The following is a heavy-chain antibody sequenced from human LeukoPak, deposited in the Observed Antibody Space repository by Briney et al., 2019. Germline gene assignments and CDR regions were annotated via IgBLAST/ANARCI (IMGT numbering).Heavy chain of an antibody. CDR3: ARIGYGSSSLDY. D-gene: IGHD6-6*01. CDR2: IKQDGSVK. CDR1: GFSFVKYW. Sequence: GGSLRLSCAASGFSFVKYWMTWVRQAPGKGLEWVANIKQDGSVKYYVDSLNGRFTVSRDNARNSLYLQMNSLGAEGTAVYYCARIGYGSSSLDYWGQGTQVTVSS. J-gene: IGHJ4*02. V-gene: IGHV3-7*01.